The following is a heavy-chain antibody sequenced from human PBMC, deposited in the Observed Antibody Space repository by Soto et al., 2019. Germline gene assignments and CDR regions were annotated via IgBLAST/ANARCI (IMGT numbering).Heavy chain of an antibody. Sequence: SVKVSCKASGFTFTSSAVQWVRQARGQRLEWIGWIVVGSGNTNYAQKFQERVTITRDMSTSTAYMELSSLRSEDTAVYYCAADRVYSYGLPYNWFDPWGQGTLVTVSS. V-gene: IGHV1-58*01. CDR1: GFTFTSSA. J-gene: IGHJ5*02. D-gene: IGHD5-18*01. CDR2: IVVGSGNT. CDR3: AADRVYSYGLPYNWFDP.